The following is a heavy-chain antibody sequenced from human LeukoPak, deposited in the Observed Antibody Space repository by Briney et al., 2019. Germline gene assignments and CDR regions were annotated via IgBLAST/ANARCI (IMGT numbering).Heavy chain of an antibody. CDR1: GFTFSSYA. CDR2: ISGSGGST. V-gene: IGHV3-23*01. D-gene: IGHD3-22*01. J-gene: IGHJ5*02. Sequence: GGSLRLSCAASGFTFSSYAMSWVRQAPGKGLEWVSAISGSGGSTYYADSVKGRFTISRDNSKNTLYLQMDSLRAEDTAVYYCAKDSHPPYYYDSSGSNWFDPWGQGTLVTVSS. CDR3: AKDSHPPYYYDSSGSNWFDP.